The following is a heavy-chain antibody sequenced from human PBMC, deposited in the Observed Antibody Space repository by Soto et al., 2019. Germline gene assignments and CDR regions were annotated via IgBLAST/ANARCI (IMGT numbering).Heavy chain of an antibody. CDR1: GGTFSSYT. Sequence: SVKVSCKASGGTFSSYTISWVRQAPGQGLEWMGRIIPILGIANYAQKFQGRVTMTADKSTSTAYMELSRLRSDDTAVYYCAREYCSGGSCYSYFDYWGQGTLVTVSS. J-gene: IGHJ4*02. CDR3: AREYCSGGSCYSYFDY. D-gene: IGHD2-15*01. CDR2: IIPILGIA. V-gene: IGHV1-69*04.